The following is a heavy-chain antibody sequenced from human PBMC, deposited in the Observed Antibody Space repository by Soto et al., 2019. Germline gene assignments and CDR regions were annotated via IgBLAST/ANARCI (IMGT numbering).Heavy chain of an antibody. CDR3: ARADTAMVTGYYYYGMDV. J-gene: IGHJ6*02. CDR1: GGSISSGDYY. Sequence: QVQLQESGPGLVKPSQTLSLTCTVSGGSISSGDYYWSWIRQPPGKGLEWIGNIYYSGITHYNPSLESRSIMSVDTSDNQFSLKLSSVTAADTAVYYCARADTAMVTGYYYYGMDVWGQGTTVTVSS. D-gene: IGHD5-18*01. V-gene: IGHV4-30-4*01. CDR2: IYYSGIT.